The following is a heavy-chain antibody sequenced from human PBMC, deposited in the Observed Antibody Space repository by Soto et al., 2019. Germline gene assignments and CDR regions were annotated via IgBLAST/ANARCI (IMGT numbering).Heavy chain of an antibody. CDR2: IVVGSGNT. V-gene: IGHV1-58*01. Sequence: ASVKVSCKASGFTFTSSAVQWVRQARGQRLEWIGWIVVGSGNTNYAQKSQERVTITRDMSTSTAYMELSSLRSEDTAVYYCAAAVGYSSSWYYYGMDVWGQGTTVTVSS. J-gene: IGHJ6*02. D-gene: IGHD6-13*01. CDR3: AAAVGYSSSWYYYGMDV. CDR1: GFTFTSSA.